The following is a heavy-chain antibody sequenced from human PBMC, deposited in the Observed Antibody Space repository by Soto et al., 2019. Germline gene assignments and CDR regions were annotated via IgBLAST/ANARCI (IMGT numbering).Heavy chain of an antibody. Sequence: PGGSLRLSCASSGFTVSSNYMSWVRQAPGKGLEWVSVIYSGGSTYYADSVKGRFTISRDNSKNTLYLQMNSLRAEDTAVYYCARDLGGLRSAIWGQGTMVTVSS. CDR1: GFTVSSNY. CDR2: IYSGGST. CDR3: ARDLGGLRSAI. V-gene: IGHV3-53*01. D-gene: IGHD3-3*01. J-gene: IGHJ3*02.